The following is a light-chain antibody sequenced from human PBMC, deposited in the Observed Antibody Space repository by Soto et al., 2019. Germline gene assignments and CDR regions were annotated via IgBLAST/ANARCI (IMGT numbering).Light chain of an antibody. CDR1: SRDVGGSNY. V-gene: IGLV2-14*01. CDR2: EVN. Sequence: QSVLIQPASVSGSAGQSITISCPGTSRDVGGSNYVSCNQHHPHRAPKRLIYEVNYRPAGVSSRFSGSKSGNTASLTISGLKAEDESDYYSSQYTRRNPLGVFGVGSTVTVL. CDR3: SQYTRRNPLGV. J-gene: IGLJ1*01.